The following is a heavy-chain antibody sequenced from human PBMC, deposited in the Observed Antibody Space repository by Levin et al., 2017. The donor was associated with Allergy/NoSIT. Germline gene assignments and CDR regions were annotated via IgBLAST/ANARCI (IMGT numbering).Heavy chain of an antibody. V-gene: IGHV3-30*18. D-gene: IGHD1-26*01. J-gene: IGHJ4*02. CDR3: AKSQLELPCLDN. CDR1: GFTFSMYG. Sequence: PGGSLRLSCAASGFTFSMYGIHWVRQAPGKGLEWVAVITYDGSNIRYADSVKGRVTISRDNSKNTVDLQMNSLRPEDTAIYYCAKSQLELPCLDNWGQGTLVTVSS. CDR2: ITYDGSNI.